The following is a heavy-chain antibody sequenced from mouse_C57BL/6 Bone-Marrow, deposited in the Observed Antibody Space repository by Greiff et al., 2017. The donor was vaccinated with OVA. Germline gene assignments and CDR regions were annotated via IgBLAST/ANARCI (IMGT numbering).Heavy chain of an antibody. J-gene: IGHJ3*01. CDR2: INPYNGGT. D-gene: IGHD4-1*01. CDR1: GYTFTDYY. Sequence: EVKLVESGPVLVKPGASVKMSCKASGYTFTDYYMNWVKQSHGKSLEWIGVINPYNGGTSYNQKFKGKATLTVVKSSSTAYMELNSLTSEDSAVYYWARGNWDGAYWGQGTLVTVSA. CDR3: ARGNWDGAY. V-gene: IGHV1-19*01.